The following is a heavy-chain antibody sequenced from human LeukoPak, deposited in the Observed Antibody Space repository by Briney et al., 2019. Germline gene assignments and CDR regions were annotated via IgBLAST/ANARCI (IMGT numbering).Heavy chain of an antibody. CDR3: ARTRGSHPSPFDS. CDR1: GFTVSHYY. D-gene: IGHD3-10*01. J-gene: IGHJ4*02. V-gene: IGHV3-53*01. Sequence: GGSLRLSCAASGFTVSHYYMTWVRQAPGKGLECVSVIYSGGSTYSADSVKGRFTISRDNSRNMVYLQMSSLRAEDTAVYYCARTRGSHPSPFDSWGQGTLVTVSS. CDR2: IYSGGST.